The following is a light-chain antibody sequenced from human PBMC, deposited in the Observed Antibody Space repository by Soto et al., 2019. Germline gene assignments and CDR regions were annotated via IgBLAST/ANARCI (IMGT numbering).Light chain of an antibody. CDR1: QSVSSY. CDR3: QQYGSSPLT. CDR2: DAS. Sequence: EIVLTHSPATLSLSPWEIATLSCRASQSVSSYLAWYQQKPGQAPRLLIYDASNRATGIPDRFSGSGSGTDFTLTISRLEPEDFAVYYCQQYGSSPLTFGQGTKVDNK. V-gene: IGKV3-20*01. J-gene: IGKJ1*01.